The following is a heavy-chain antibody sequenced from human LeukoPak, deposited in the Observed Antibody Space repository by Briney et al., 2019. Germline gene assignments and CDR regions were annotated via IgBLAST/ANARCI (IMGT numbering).Heavy chain of an antibody. CDR3: AREYSGFDFFDY. D-gene: IGHD5-12*01. J-gene: IGHJ4*02. Sequence: GGSLRLSCAASGFTFSNYEMNWVRQAPGKGLEWVSYISSGGSTIYYADSVKGRFTISRDNAKNSLYLQMNSLRAEDTAGYYCAREYSGFDFFDYWGQGTLATVSS. CDR1: GFTFSNYE. V-gene: IGHV3-48*03. CDR2: ISSGGSTI.